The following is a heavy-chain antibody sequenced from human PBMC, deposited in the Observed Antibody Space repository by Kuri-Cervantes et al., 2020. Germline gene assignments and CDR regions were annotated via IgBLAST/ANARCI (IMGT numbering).Heavy chain of an antibody. V-gene: IGHV3-30-3*01. D-gene: IGHD2-15*01. CDR2: ISYDGSNK. Sequence: GESLKISCAASGFTFSSYAMHWVRQAPGKGLEWVAVISYDGSNKYYADSVKGRFTISRDNSKNTLYLQMNSLRAEDTAVYYCARDSKDSGFDYWGQGTLVTVSS. CDR3: ARDSKDSGFDY. CDR1: GFTFSSYA. J-gene: IGHJ4*02.